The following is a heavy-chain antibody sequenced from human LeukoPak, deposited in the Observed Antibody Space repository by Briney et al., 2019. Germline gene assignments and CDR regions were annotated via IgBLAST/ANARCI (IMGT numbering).Heavy chain of an antibody. CDR1: GFTVSSNY. V-gene: IGHV3-53*01. CDR2: IYSGGST. Sequence: GGSLRLSCAASGFTVSSNYMSWVRQAPGKGLGWVSVIYSGGSTYYADSVKGRFTISRDNSKNTLYLQMNSLRAEDTAVYYCARVAAQDYYYYGMDVWGQGTTVTVSS. CDR3: ARVAAQDYYYYGMDV. D-gene: IGHD6-25*01. J-gene: IGHJ6*02.